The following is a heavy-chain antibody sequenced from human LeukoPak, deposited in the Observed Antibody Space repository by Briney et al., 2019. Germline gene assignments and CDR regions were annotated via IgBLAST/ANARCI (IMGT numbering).Heavy chain of an antibody. Sequence: GGSLRLSCAASGFTFGSYWMQWVRQTPEKGLVWVAHINNDGSNTIYADSVKGRFTTSRDNAKNSLYLQANSLRAEDTAVYYCARGRPLLYSSGWSSDYWGQGALVTVSS. D-gene: IGHD6-19*01. CDR2: INNDGSNT. V-gene: IGHV3-74*01. CDR1: GFTFGSYW. CDR3: ARGRPLLYSSGWSSDY. J-gene: IGHJ4*02.